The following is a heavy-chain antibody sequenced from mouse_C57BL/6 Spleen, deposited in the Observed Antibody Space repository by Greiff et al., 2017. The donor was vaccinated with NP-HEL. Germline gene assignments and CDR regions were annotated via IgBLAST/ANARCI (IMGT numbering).Heavy chain of an antibody. Sequence: VQLQQPGAELVKPGASVKLSCKASGYTFTSYWMHWVKQRPGQGLEWIGMIHPNSGSTNYNEKFKSKATLTVDKSSSTAYMQLSSLTSEDSAVYYCARNYYGSSHFAYWGQGTLVTVSA. D-gene: IGHD1-1*01. J-gene: IGHJ3*01. CDR2: IHPNSGST. CDR1: GYTFTSYW. V-gene: IGHV1-64*01. CDR3: ARNYYGSSHFAY.